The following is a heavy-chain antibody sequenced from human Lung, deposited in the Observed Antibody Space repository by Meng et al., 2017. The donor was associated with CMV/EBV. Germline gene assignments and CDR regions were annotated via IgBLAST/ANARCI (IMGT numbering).Heavy chain of an antibody. CDR3: ARARFYDTTVNWFDP. D-gene: IGHD2/OR15-2a*01. Sequence: SGYTFPSYSITWVRQAPGQGLQWVGWINAYNINTNYAQKLQGRVTMTTDTSTSTAYMELRSLRSDDTAIYYCARARFYDTTVNWFDPWGQGTLVTVSS. CDR2: INAYNINT. J-gene: IGHJ5*02. CDR1: GYTFPSYS. V-gene: IGHV1-18*01.